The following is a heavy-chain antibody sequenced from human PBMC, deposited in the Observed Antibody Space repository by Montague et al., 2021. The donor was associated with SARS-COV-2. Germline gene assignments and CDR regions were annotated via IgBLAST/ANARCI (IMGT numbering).Heavy chain of an antibody. CDR3: ATTDHRYYYYYGMDV. CDR2: INWNGGST. J-gene: IGHJ6*02. CDR1: GFTFDDYG. Sequence: SLRLSCAASGFTFDDYGMSWVRQAPGKGLEWVSGINWNGGSTGYADSVKGRFTISRDNAKNSLYLQMNSLRAEDTALYHCATTDHRYYYYYGMDVWGQGTTVTVSS. V-gene: IGHV3-20*01.